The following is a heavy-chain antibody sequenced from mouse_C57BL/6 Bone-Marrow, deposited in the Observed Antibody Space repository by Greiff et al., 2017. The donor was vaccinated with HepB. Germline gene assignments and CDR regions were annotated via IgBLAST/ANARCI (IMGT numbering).Heavy chain of an antibody. J-gene: IGHJ4*01. D-gene: IGHD2-1*01. Sequence: EVKLQESGPELVKPGASVKISCKASGYSFTGYYMNWVKQSPEKSLEWIGEINPSTGGTTYNQKFKAKATLTVDKSSSTAYMQLKSLTSEDSAVYYCARSGNYYAMDYWGQRTSVTVSS. V-gene: IGHV1-42*01. CDR1: GYSFTGYY. CDR2: INPSTGGT. CDR3: ARSGNYYAMDY.